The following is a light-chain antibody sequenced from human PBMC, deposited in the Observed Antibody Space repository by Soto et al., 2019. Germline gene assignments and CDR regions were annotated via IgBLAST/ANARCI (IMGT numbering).Light chain of an antibody. V-gene: IGKV1-39*01. Sequence: DIQMTQAPSSLSASVGDRVTITCRASQTISTYLNWYQQKPGKAPKVLIYDASRLQSGVPSRFSGSGSGTDFNLTICNMRPEDFGTDSCQQSYSAPWTFGQRTQVEIK. CDR1: QTISTY. J-gene: IGKJ1*01. CDR2: DAS. CDR3: QQSYSAPWT.